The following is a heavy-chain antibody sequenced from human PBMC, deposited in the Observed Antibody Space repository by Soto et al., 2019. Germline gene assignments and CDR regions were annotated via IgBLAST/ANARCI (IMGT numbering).Heavy chain of an antibody. D-gene: IGHD2-21*02. CDR1: GFTFSSYA. V-gene: IGHV3-23*01. CDR2: IIGSGGST. CDR3: AKRQTYCGGDCYSVDY. Sequence: XGSLKLSCAAAGFTFSSYAMSWVRQAPGKGLEWVSAIIGSGGSTYYADSVKGRFTISRDNSKNTLYLQMNSLRAEDTAVYYCAKRQTYCGGDCYSVDYWGHGTLATVSS. J-gene: IGHJ4*01.